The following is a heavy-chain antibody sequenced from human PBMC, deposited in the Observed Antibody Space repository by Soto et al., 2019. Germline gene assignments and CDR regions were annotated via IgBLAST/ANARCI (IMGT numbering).Heavy chain of an antibody. J-gene: IGHJ5*02. V-gene: IGHV4-4*02. CDR1: GGSISSSNW. CDR3: ARVRQGCSSTSCYFDP. D-gene: IGHD2-2*01. CDR2: IHHSGST. Sequence: SETLSLTCAVSGGSISSSNWWNWVRQPPGKGLEWIGEIHHSGSTNYNPSLKSRVTISVDKSKNQFSLKLNSVTAADTAVYYCARVRQGCSSTSCYFDPWGQGTLVTVSS.